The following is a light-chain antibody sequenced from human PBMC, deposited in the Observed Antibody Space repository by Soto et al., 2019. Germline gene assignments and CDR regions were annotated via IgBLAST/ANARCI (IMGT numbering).Light chain of an antibody. CDR1: SSNIESNY. CDR3: AACDDSLSALV. V-gene: IGLV1-47*01. J-gene: IGLJ3*02. CDR2: RND. Sequence: QSVLTQPPSASGTPGQRVTISCSGSSSNIESNYVYWYQQLPGSAPKLLIYRNDQRPSGVPDRFSGSKSGSSASLAISGLRSEDEADYYCAACDDSLSALVFDGGTKLTVL.